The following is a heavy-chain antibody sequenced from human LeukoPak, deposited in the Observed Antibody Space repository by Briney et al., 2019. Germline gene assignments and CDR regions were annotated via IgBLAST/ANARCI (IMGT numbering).Heavy chain of an antibody. CDR1: GFTFSSYW. J-gene: IGHJ4*02. D-gene: IGHD2-21*02. CDR2: IKQDGSEK. V-gene: IGHV3-7*01. Sequence: GGSLRLSCAASGFTFSSYWMSWVRQAPGKGLEWVANIKQDGSEKYYVDSVKGRFTISRDNAKNSLYLQMNSLRAEDTAVYYCARDVVTPTTYCFDYWGQGTLVTVSS. CDR3: ARDVVTPTTYCFDY.